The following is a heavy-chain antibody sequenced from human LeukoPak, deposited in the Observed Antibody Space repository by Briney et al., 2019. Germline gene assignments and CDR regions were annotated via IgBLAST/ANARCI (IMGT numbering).Heavy chain of an antibody. D-gene: IGHD3-22*01. CDR3: AKDETDSSGYYPNYFDY. J-gene: IGHJ4*02. CDR1: GFIFSSHG. Sequence: GGSLRLSCAASGFIFSSHGMPWVRQAPGKGLEWVAIISYDGSNKYYADSVKGRFTISRDNSKNTLYLQMNSLRAEDTAVYYCAKDETDSSGYYPNYFDYWGQGTLVTVSS. V-gene: IGHV3-30*18. CDR2: ISYDGSNK.